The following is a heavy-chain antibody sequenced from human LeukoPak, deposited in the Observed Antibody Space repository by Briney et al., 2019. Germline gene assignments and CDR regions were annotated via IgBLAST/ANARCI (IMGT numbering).Heavy chain of an antibody. CDR2: INSDGSST. V-gene: IGHV3-74*01. CDR1: GFTFSSYW. D-gene: IGHD5-12*01. CDR3: ARGEDYSGYDN. J-gene: IGHJ4*02. Sequence: GGSLRLSCAASGFTFSSYWMHWVRQAPGNGLVWVSRINSDGSSTSYADSVKGRFTISRDNAKNTLYLQMNSLRAEDTAVYYCARGEDYSGYDNWGQGTLVTVSS.